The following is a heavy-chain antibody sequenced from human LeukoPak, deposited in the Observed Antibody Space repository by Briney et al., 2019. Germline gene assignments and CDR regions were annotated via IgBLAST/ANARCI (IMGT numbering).Heavy chain of an antibody. V-gene: IGHV4-4*07. D-gene: IGHD2-2*02. CDR2: IYTSGST. CDR1: GGSISSYY. Sequence: PSETLSLTCTVSGGSISSYYWSWIRQPAGKGLEWIGRIYTSGSTNYNPSLKSRVTMSVDTSKNQFSLKLSSVTAADTAVYYCARGCSSTSCYTGYYMDVWGKGTTVTVSS. CDR3: ARGCSSTSCYTGYYMDV. J-gene: IGHJ6*03.